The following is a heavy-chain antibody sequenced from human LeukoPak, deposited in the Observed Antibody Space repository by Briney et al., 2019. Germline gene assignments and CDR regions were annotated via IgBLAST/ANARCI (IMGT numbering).Heavy chain of an antibody. J-gene: IGHJ4*02. CDR3: AKSWSGYYILDY. V-gene: IGHV3-23*01. Sequence: QAGGSLRLSCAASGFTFSSYAMSWVRQAPGKGLEWVSSISGSGGNTYYADSVKGRFTISRDNSKNTLNLQMNSLRVEDTAVYYCAKSWSGYYILDYRGQGTLVTVSS. CDR2: ISGSGGNT. D-gene: IGHD3-3*01. CDR1: GFTFSSYA.